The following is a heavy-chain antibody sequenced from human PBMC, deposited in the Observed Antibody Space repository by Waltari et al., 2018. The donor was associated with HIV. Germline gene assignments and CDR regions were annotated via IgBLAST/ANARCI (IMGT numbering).Heavy chain of an antibody. V-gene: IGHV3-30*02. Sequence: QVHLVESGGGVVQPGGSLKLSCAASGFTFCNYLMHWVRQAPGKGLEWVTFIYYDGNNKNYADSVKGRFTISRDNSKKTVYLQMNSLRHEDTALYYCARGGLAISPAGTRLYTGMDVWGQGTTVTVSS. CDR2: IYYDGNNK. J-gene: IGHJ6*02. CDR1: GFTFCNYL. CDR3: ARGGLAISPAGTRLYTGMDV. D-gene: IGHD6-13*01.